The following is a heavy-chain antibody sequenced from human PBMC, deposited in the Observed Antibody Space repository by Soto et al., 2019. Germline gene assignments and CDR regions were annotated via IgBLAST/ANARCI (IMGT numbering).Heavy chain of an antibody. D-gene: IGHD3-3*01. V-gene: IGHV4-30-4*01. CDR2: IYNSGIT. CDR3: ARGVTVFGLVSRFWFDP. CDR1: GGSISSGDYS. J-gene: IGHJ5*02. Sequence: SETLSLTCTVSGGSISSGDYSWSWVRQSPGKGLDWIGHIYNSGITYYNLSLKSRVVISIDTSRNQFSLRLNSLTAADRAVYFCARGVTVFGLVSRFWFDPWGQGTVVTVSS.